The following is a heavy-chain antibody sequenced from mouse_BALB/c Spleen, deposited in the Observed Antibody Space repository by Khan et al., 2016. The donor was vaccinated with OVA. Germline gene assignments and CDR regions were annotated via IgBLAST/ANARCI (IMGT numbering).Heavy chain of an antibody. CDR3: AKKYGMDY. CDR2: ISYSGST. CDR1: GYSITSDYA. V-gene: IGHV3-2*02. Sequence: EVQLQESGPGLVKPSQSLSLTCTVTGYSITSDYAWNWIRQFPGNKLEWMGYISYSGSTSSNPSLKSRISITRDTSKNQFFLQLNSVTTEDTATYYCAKKYGMDYWGQGTSVTVSS. J-gene: IGHJ4*01.